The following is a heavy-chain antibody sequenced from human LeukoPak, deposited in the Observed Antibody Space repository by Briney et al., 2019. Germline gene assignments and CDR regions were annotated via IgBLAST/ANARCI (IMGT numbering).Heavy chain of an antibody. D-gene: IGHD3-22*01. J-gene: IGHJ4*02. Sequence: SETLSLTCAVSGGSISSSNWWGWVGPPPEKGLEWIGEIYHSGSTNYNPSLKSRVTISVDKSKNQFSLKLSSVTAADTAVYYCARRGGSPNYYDSSGYYGYWGQGTLVTVSS. CDR3: ARRGGSPNYYDSSGYYGY. CDR2: IYHSGST. V-gene: IGHV4-4*02. CDR1: GGSISSSNW.